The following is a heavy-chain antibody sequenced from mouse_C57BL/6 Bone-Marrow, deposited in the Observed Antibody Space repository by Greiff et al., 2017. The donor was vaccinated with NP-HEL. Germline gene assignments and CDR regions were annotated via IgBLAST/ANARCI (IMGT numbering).Heavy chain of an antibody. V-gene: IGHV1-64*01. J-gene: IGHJ1*03. Sequence: VQLQQPGAELVKPGASVKLSCKASGYTFTSYWMHWVKQRPGQGLEWIGMIHPNSGSTNYNEKFKSKATLTVDKSSSTAYMQLSSLTSEDSAVYYCARDYGSSLRDWYFDVWGTGTTVTVSS. D-gene: IGHD1-1*01. CDR2: IHPNSGST. CDR3: ARDYGSSLRDWYFDV. CDR1: GYTFTSYW.